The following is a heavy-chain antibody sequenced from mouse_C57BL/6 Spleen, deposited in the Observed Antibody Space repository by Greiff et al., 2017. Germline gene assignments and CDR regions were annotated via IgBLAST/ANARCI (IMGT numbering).Heavy chain of an antibody. D-gene: IGHD3-2*02. CDR2: ISDGGSYT. V-gene: IGHV5-4*01. CDR3: AREGEQLRPHWFAY. Sequence: EVKLMESGGGLVKPGGSLKLSCAASGFTFSSYAMSWVRQTPEKRLEWVATISDGGSYTYYPDNVKGRFTISRDNAKNNLYLQMSHLKSEDTAMYYCAREGEQLRPHWFAYWGQGTLVTVSA. CDR1: GFTFSSYA. J-gene: IGHJ3*01.